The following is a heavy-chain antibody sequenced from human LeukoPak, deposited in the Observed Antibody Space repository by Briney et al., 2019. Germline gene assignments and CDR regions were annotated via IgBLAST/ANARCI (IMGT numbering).Heavy chain of an antibody. J-gene: IGHJ4*02. D-gene: IGHD3-22*01. V-gene: IGHV3-33*01. CDR3: ARDGGYHSSGPFDY. CDR1: GFTFSSHG. Sequence: GGSLRLSCAASGFTFSSHGMHWVRQAPGKGLEWVSIIWYDGSDEYYADSVKGRFTISRDNSKNTLYLQMNSLRAEDTAVYYCARDGGYHSSGPFDYWGQGTQVTVSS. CDR2: IWYDGSDE.